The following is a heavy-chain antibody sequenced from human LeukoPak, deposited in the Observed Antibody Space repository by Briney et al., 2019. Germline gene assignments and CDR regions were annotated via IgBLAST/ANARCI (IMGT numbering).Heavy chain of an antibody. J-gene: IGHJ4*02. CDR1: GFSLGTYW. CDR2: IKQDGSEK. V-gene: IGHV3-7*05. D-gene: IGHD4-17*01. CDR3: VREYGDYQAPFGY. Sequence: GGSLRLSCAASGFSLGTYWMSWVRQAPGKGLEGVANIKQDGSEKHYGDSVRGRFTISRDNAKNELYLQMHSLRVEDTAVYYCVREYGDYQAPFGYWGQGTLVTVSS.